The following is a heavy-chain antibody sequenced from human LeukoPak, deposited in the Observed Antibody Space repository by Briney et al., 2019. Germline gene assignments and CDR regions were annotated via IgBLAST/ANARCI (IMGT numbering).Heavy chain of an antibody. CDR1: GGSISSYY. CDR3: AREGKRWNFDY. J-gene: IGHJ4*02. CDR2: IYYSGST. D-gene: IGHD2-15*01. V-gene: IGHV4-59*12. Sequence: SETLSLACTVSGGSISSYYWSWIRQPPGKGLEWIGYIYYSGSTNYNPSPKSRVTISVDTSKNQFSLKLSSVTAADTAVYYCAREGKRWNFDYWGQGTLVTVSS.